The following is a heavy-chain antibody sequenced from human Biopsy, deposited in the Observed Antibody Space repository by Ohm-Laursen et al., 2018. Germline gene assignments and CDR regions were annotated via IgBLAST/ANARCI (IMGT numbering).Heavy chain of an antibody. J-gene: IGHJ4*02. Sequence: GTLSLTCTVSGVSISSYFWSWIRQPLGKGLEWIGYVSYSGTTKSSPSLKSRVNISLHTSKNQLSLKLTSVTAADTAVYYCARLSTLFGVADFTDDWGQGTLVTVSS. D-gene: IGHD3-3*01. CDR2: VSYSGTT. CDR3: ARLSTLFGVADFTDD. CDR1: GVSISSYF. V-gene: IGHV4-59*08.